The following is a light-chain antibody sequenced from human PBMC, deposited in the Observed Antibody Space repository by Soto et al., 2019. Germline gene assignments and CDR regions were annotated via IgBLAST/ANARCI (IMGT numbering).Light chain of an antibody. V-gene: IGKV3-15*01. CDR2: GAS. Sequence: TQVDATRPVSIEKRATLSCRASQTISTNLAWYQQKPGQAPRLLIYGASIRATGIPARFSGSGSGTEFTLTIICLQSEEFAVYFWSQYGKWTPETFGPWMKVAIK. CDR1: QTISTN. CDR3: SQYGKWTPET. J-gene: IGKJ3*01.